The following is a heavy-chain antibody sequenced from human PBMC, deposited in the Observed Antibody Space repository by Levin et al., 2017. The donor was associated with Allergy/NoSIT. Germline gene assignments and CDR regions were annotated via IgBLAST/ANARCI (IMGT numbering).Heavy chain of an antibody. CDR1: GGSISSSSYY. J-gene: IGHJ4*02. D-gene: IGHD6-19*01. V-gene: IGHV4-39*01. CDR3: ARQARAYSSGWYEVPVDY. CDR2: IYYSGST. Sequence: PSETLSLTCTVSGGSISSSSYYWGWIRQPPGTGLEWIGSIYYSGSTYYNPSLKSRVTISVDTSKNQFSLKLSSVTAADTAVYYCARQARAYSSGWYEVPVDYWGQGTLVTVSS.